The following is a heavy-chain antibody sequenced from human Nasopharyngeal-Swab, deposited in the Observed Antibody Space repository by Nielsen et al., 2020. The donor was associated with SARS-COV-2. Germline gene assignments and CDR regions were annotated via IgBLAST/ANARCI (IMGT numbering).Heavy chain of an antibody. CDR3: AREWDYYGSGSFGAFDI. J-gene: IGHJ3*02. Sequence: RGSLRLSCAASGFTVSSNYMSWVRQAPGKGLEWVSVIYSGGSTYYADSVKGRFTISRDNSKNTLYLQMNSLRAEDTAVYYCAREWDYYGSGSFGAFDIWGQGTMVTVSS. CDR2: IYSGGST. D-gene: IGHD3-10*01. CDR1: GFTVSSNY. V-gene: IGHV3-53*01.